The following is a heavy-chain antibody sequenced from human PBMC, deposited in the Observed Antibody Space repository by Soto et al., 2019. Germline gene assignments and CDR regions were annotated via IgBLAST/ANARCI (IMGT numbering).Heavy chain of an antibody. CDR1: GFTFSPYG. D-gene: IGHD5-18*01. CDR3: AKDYYRGYSYAHDY. Sequence: QVQLVESGGGVVQPGRSLRLSCAASGFTFSPYGIHWVRQAPGKGLEWVSLISYDESKKFYAESVKGRFTISRDNSKNTVYLQMNSLRGEDTAVYHCAKDYYRGYSYAHDYWGQGTLVTVSS. CDR2: ISYDESKK. J-gene: IGHJ4*02. V-gene: IGHV3-30*18.